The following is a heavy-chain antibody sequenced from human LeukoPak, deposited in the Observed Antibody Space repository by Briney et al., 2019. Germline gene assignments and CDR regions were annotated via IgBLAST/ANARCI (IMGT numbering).Heavy chain of an antibody. D-gene: IGHD1-26*01. J-gene: IGHJ3*02. V-gene: IGHV3-30*02. CDR3: AREYVIVGATTDAFDI. CDR2: IRYDGSNK. CDR1: GFTFSSYG. Sequence: RPGGSLRLSCAASGFTFSSYGMHWVRQAPGKGLEWVAFIRYDGSNKYYADSVKGRFTISRDNSKNTLYLQMNSLRAEDTAVYYCAREYVIVGATTDAFDIWGQGTMVTVSS.